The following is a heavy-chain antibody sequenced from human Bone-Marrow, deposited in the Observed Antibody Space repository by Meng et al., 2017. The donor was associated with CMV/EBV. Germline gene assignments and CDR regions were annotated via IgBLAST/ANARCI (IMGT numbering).Heavy chain of an antibody. D-gene: IGHD2-21*01. V-gene: IGHV1-46*01. J-gene: IGHJ5*02. CDR1: GYTFSNYY. CDR3: ARGHDPQSMTRVAP. Sequence: ASVKVSCKASGYTFSNYYIHWVRQAPGQGLEWMGIIIPSGGSTNYARKFQGRVTMTRDTSTSTVYLELNSLTSEDTAVYYCARGHDPQSMTRVAPWGQGTLVTVSS. CDR2: IIPSGGST.